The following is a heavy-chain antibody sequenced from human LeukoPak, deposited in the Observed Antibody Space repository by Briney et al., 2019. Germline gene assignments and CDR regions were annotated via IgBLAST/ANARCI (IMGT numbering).Heavy chain of an antibody. Sequence: ASVKVSCKASGYTFTSYGISWVRQAPGQGLEWMGWISAYNGNTNYAQKLQGRVTMTTDTSTSTAYMELRSLRSDDTAVYYCARVSGRIQLWSKYYFDYWGQGTLVTVSS. CDR3: ARVSGRIQLWSKYYFDY. D-gene: IGHD5-18*01. J-gene: IGHJ4*02. V-gene: IGHV1-18*01. CDR2: ISAYNGNT. CDR1: GYTFTSYG.